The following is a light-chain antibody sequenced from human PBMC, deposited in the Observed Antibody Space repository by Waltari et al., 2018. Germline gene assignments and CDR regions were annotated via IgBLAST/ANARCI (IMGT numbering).Light chain of an antibody. Sequence: QSVLTQPPSVSGAPGQRVSISCTGTGSNLGAGYDVHWYQQLPGKAPRLLIYGTSSGPPCCPDRFFGSQSGTSASLAITGLQAEDEADYYCQSYDTSLSVVFGGGTKLTVL. CDR3: QSYDTSLSVV. J-gene: IGLJ2*01. CDR2: GTS. CDR1: GSNLGAGYD. V-gene: IGLV1-40*01.